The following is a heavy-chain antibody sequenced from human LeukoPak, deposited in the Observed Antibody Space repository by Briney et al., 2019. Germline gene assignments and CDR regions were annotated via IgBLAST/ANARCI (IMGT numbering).Heavy chain of an antibody. CDR3: AKGGGYNWNYGHY. J-gene: IGHJ4*02. CDR1: GFTFSSYA. V-gene: IGHV3-23*01. D-gene: IGHD1-7*01. Sequence: GGSLRLSCAASGFTFSSYAMSWVRQAPGKGQEWVSAISGSGGSTYYADSVKGRFTISRDNSKNTLYLQMNSLRAEDTAVYYCAKGGGYNWNYGHYWGQGTLVTVSS. CDR2: ISGSGGST.